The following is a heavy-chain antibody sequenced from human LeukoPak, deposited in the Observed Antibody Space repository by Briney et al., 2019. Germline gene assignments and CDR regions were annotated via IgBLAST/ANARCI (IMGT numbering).Heavy chain of an antibody. D-gene: IGHD3-22*01. V-gene: IGHV2-5*02. CDR3: AHRRDSSGYQYRYWFAP. CDR2: INWDDQK. J-gene: IGHJ5*02. Sequence: SGPTLVKPTQTLTLTCTFSGFSLTTSGVGVGWIRQPPGKALEWLALINWDDQKVYSPSLQSRLSITKDTSKNQVVLTMTNVDPVDTATYYCAHRRDSSGYQYRYWFAPWGQGTLVTVST. CDR1: GFSLTTSGVG.